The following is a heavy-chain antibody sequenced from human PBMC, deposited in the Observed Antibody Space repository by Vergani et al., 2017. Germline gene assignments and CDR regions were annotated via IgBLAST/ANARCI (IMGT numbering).Heavy chain of an antibody. D-gene: IGHD2-15*01. CDR3: ARDLAYCHEGSCAL. CDR1: GLTFNRYG. J-gene: IGHJ4*02. V-gene: IGHV3-30*02. Sequence: QVQLVQSGGGVVQPGGSLRLSCVASGLTFNRYGMQWVRQAPGKGLEWVAYVLFDGSNEYYADSVKGRFIVYRDNSNDARYLQMNSLRTDDTAVYYCARDLAYCHEGSCALWGQGSVVTVSS. CDR2: VLFDGSNE.